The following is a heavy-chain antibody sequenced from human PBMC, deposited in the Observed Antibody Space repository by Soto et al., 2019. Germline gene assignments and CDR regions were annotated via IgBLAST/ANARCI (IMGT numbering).Heavy chain of an antibody. V-gene: IGHV3-66*01. CDR3: ARDLYYYDSSGYSGHH. CDR1: GFTFNNYA. Sequence: GGSLRLSCAASGFTFNNYAMNWVRQAPGKGLEWVSVIHSGGNTYYADSVKGRFTISRDNSKNTLYLQMNSLRAEDTAVYYCARDLYYYDSSGYSGHHWGQGTLVTASS. D-gene: IGHD3-22*01. J-gene: IGHJ5*02. CDR2: IHSGGNT.